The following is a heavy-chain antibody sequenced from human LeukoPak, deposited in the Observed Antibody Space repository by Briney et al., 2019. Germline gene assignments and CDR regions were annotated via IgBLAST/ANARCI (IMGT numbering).Heavy chain of an antibody. D-gene: IGHD6-19*01. CDR3: AKTMAVAGTVIFDF. CDR1: GFTFSSYG. V-gene: IGHV3-33*06. J-gene: IGHJ3*01. Sequence: PGGSLRLSCAASGFTFSSYGMHWVRQAPGKGLEWVAVIWYDGSNKYYADSVKGRFTISRDNSKNTLYLQMNSLRAEDTAVYYCAKTMAVAGTVIFDFWGQGTMVTVSS. CDR2: IWYDGSNK.